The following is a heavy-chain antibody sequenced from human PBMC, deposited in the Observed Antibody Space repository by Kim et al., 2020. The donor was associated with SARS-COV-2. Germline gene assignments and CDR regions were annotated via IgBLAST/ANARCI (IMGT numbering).Heavy chain of an antibody. Sequence: SETLSLTCTVSGGSISSYYWSWIRQPPGKGLEWIGYIYYSGSTNYNPSLKSRVTISVDTSKNQFSLKLSSVTAADTAVYYCARINRQQLDDAFDIWGQGTMVTVSS. J-gene: IGHJ3*02. V-gene: IGHV4-59*13. CDR3: ARINRQQLDDAFDI. CDR2: IYYSGST. D-gene: IGHD6-13*01. CDR1: GGSISSYY.